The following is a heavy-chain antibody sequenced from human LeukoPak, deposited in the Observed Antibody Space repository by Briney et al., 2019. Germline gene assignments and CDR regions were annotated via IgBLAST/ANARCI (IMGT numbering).Heavy chain of an antibody. CDR1: GFTFSSYS. V-gene: IGHV3-21*01. J-gene: IGHJ4*02. D-gene: IGHD5-18*01. Sequence: GGSLRLSCAASGFTFSSYSMNWVRQAPGKGLEWVSSISSSSSYIYYADSVKGRFTISRDNDKNSLYLQMNSLRAEDTAVYYCASEAMVTSFDYWGQGTLVTVSS. CDR3: ASEAMVTSFDY. CDR2: ISSSSSYI.